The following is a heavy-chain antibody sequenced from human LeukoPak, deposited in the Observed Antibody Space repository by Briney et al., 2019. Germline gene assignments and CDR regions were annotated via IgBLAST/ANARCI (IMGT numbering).Heavy chain of an antibody. CDR1: RFTFSNYG. CDR3: ARDRGNSHFDY. J-gene: IGHJ4*02. D-gene: IGHD3-10*01. CDR2: IWFDGSNK. V-gene: IGHV3-33*01. Sequence: QSGGSLRLSCSASRFTFSNYGMHWVRQAPGKGLQWVAFIWFDGSNKYYADSVEGRFTISRDNSKNTLYLQINSLRAEDTAVYYCARDRGNSHFDYWGQGTLVTVSS.